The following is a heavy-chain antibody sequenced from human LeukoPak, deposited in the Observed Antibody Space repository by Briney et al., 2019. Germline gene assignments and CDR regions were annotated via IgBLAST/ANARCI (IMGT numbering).Heavy chain of an antibody. CDR2: ISYSGGT. D-gene: IGHD3-16*01. Sequence: SETVSLTCTVSGDSISTYQWSWIRQPPGKGLEWIGYISYSGGTMYNPSLRSRVTISIDTSKNQFSLKLSSVTAADTAVYYCARVGRGDHTWGSYSFDYWGQGALVTVPS. V-gene: IGHV4-59*01. J-gene: IGHJ4*02. CDR1: GDSISTYQ. CDR3: ARVGRGDHTWGSYSFDY.